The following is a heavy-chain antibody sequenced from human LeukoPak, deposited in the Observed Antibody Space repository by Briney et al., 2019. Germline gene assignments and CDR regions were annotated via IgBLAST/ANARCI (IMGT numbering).Heavy chain of an antibody. D-gene: IGHD3-22*01. CDR1: GGSISSYY. J-gene: IGHJ4*02. CDR3: AMSITMIIVIIKRPPTIDY. CDR2: IYYSGST. V-gene: IGHV4-59*12. Sequence: SETLSLTCTVSGGSISSYYWSWIRQPPGKGLEWIGYIYYSGSTNYNPSLKSRVTISVDTSKNQFSLKLSSVTAADTAVYYCAMSITMIIVIIKRPPTIDYWGQGTLVTVSS.